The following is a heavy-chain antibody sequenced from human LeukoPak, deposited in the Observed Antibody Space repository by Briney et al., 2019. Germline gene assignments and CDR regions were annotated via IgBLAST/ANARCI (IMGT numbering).Heavy chain of an antibody. J-gene: IGHJ4*02. Sequence: PSETLSLTCTVSGGSICSYYWTWIRQSPGKGLEWVGYIYDSGSTNYNPSLKSRLTLSVDVSKNQFSLKLSSVTAADTAVYYCARGAYSGYSFDYWGQGTLVTVSS. V-gene: IGHV4-59*01. D-gene: IGHD5-12*01. CDR3: ARGAYSGYSFDY. CDR1: GGSICSYY. CDR2: IYDSGST.